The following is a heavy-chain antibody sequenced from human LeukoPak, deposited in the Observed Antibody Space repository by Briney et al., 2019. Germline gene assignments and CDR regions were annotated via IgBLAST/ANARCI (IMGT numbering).Heavy chain of an antibody. V-gene: IGHV4-59*01. CDR1: GGSISSYY. J-gene: IGHJ5*02. CDR2: IYYSGST. Sequence: SETLSLTCTVPGGSISSYYWSWIRQPPGKGLEWIGYIYYSGSTNYNPSLKSRVTISVDTSKNQFSLKLSSVTAADTAVCYCARGLRSAPNWFDPWGQGTLVTVSS. CDR3: ARGLRSAPNWFDP. D-gene: IGHD4-17*01.